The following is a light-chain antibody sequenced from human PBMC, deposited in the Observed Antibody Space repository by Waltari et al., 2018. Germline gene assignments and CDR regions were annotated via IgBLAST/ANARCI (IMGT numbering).Light chain of an antibody. J-gene: IGKJ2*02. CDR1: QSVSSN. Sequence: EIVMTQSPATLSVSPGERVTLSCRAGQSVSSNLAWYQQKPGQAPRLLIYGASTRATGIPARFSGSGSGTEFTLTISSMQSEDFAVYYCQQYNNWPPGTFGQGTKLEIK. CDR3: QQYNNWPPGT. V-gene: IGKV3-15*01. CDR2: GAS.